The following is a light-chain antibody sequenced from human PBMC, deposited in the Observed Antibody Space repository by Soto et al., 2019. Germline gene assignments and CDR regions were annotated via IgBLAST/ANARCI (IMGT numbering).Light chain of an antibody. CDR1: QTIRRW. V-gene: IGKV1-5*03. J-gene: IGKJ1*01. CDR3: QHYNSYSEA. Sequence: IQMTPPPSTQSGSLGARVTTTCRTSQTIRRWWAWYPQKQGKGVKRRIYKACTLKSGGPSMFSASGSGTESTLTISIPQADDFPTYYGQHYNSYSEAFGQGPKV. CDR2: KAC.